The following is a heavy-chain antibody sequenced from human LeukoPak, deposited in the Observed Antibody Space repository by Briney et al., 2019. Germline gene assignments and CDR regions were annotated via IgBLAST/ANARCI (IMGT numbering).Heavy chain of an antibody. V-gene: IGHV3-30*02. CDR2: IWYDGSNK. J-gene: IGHJ4*02. Sequence: PGGSLRLSCAASGFTFSSYGMHWVRQAPGKGLEWVAVIWYDGSNKYYADSVRGRFTISRDNAKNTLYLQMNSLRAEDTALYYCAKDYYDSSGYLFDYWGQGTLVIVSS. CDR1: GFTFSSYG. CDR3: AKDYYDSSGYLFDY. D-gene: IGHD3-22*01.